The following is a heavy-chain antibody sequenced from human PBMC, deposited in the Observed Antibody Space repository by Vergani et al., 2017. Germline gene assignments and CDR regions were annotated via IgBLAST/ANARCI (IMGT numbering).Heavy chain of an antibody. V-gene: IGHV4-34*01. J-gene: IGHJ4*02. CDR2: INHSGST. Sequence: QVQLQQWGAGLLKPSETLSLTCAVYGGSFSGYYWSWIRQPPGKGLEWIGEINHSGSTNYNPSLKSRVTISVDTSKNQFSLKLSSVTAADTAVYYCARVVERGYSYGYDYWGQGTLVTVSS. D-gene: IGHD5-18*01. CDR1: GGSFSGYY. CDR3: ARVVERGYSYGYDY.